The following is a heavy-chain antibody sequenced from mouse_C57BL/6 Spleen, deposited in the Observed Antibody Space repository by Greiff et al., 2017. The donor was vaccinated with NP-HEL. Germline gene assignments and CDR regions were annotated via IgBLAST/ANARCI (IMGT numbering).Heavy chain of an antibody. CDR2: IYPGDGDT. D-gene: IGHD4-1*01. CDR3: AREANWDVADY. J-gene: IGHJ2*01. V-gene: IGHV1-80*01. CDR1: GYAFSSYW. Sequence: VQVVESGAELVKPGASVKISCKASGYAFSSYWMNWVKQRPGKGLEWIGQIYPGDGDTNYNGKFKGKATLTADKSSSTAYMQLSSLTSEDSAVYFCAREANWDVADYWGQGTTLTVSS.